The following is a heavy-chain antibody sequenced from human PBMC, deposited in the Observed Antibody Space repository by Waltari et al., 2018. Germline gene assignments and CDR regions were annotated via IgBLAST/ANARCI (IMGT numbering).Heavy chain of an antibody. CDR1: GDSISSSSYY. CDR2: MYYSGGT. CDR3: VRHARTTSGGKHFDH. D-gene: IGHD2-15*01. Sequence: QLQLQESGPGLVKASETLSLTCTVSGDSISSSSYYWGWVRQPPGKGLEWIGNMYYSGGTYYNPSLKSRVTISGDTSKGQFSLKLSSVTAADTSMYYCVRHARTTSGGKHFDHWGQGMLVTVSP. V-gene: IGHV4-39*01. J-gene: IGHJ4*02.